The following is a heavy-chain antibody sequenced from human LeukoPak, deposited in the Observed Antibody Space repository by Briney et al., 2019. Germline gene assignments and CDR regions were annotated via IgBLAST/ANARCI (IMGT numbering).Heavy chain of an antibody. CDR3: ARDSSVASFDY. J-gene: IGHJ4*02. D-gene: IGHD6-19*01. Sequence: GGSLRLSCAASGFIFNNYGLVWVRQAPGKGLEWVAVIWYDGSNKYYADSVKGRFTISRDNSKNTLYLQMNSLRAEDTAVYYCARDSSVASFDYWGQGTLVTVSS. CDR1: GFIFNNYG. V-gene: IGHV3-33*08. CDR2: IWYDGSNK.